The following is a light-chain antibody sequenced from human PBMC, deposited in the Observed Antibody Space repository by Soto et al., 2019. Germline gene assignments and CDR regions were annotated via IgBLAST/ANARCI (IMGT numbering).Light chain of an antibody. CDR1: QTLSIDS. J-gene: IGKJ3*01. CDR3: QQYDASPLT. Sequence: EIVFTQSPGTLSLSPGERGTLSCRASQTLSIDSLAWYQQKLGQPPRLLIYAASTRATDIPERFSGGGSGTDFTLSISSLEPDDFALYYCQQYDASPLTFGPGTKVDI. V-gene: IGKV3-20*01. CDR2: AAS.